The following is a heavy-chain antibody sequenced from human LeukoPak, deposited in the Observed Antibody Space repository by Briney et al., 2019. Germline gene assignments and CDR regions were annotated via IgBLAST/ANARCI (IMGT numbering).Heavy chain of an antibody. J-gene: IGHJ4*02. CDR2: LSGSGGST. Sequence: PGGSLRLSCVASGFTFSNYVMSWVRQAPGKGLEWVSILSGSGGSTYFADSVKGRFTISGDNSKNTLYLQMNSLRAEDTAIYHCAKAGGGYSYESYFDFWGQGTLVTVSS. CDR3: AKAGGGYSYESYFDF. V-gene: IGHV3-23*01. CDR1: GFTFSNYV. D-gene: IGHD5-18*01.